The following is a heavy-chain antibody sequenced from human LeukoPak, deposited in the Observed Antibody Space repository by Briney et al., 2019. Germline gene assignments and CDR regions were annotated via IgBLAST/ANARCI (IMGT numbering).Heavy chain of an antibody. Sequence: GGSLRLSCAASGFTFSSYWMTWVRQAPGKGLEWVANMRQDGNEHYYMDSVKGRFTISRDNAKNSLFLQMNSLRAEDTAVYYCARAPYSGGWYLMYWGQGTLVTVSS. V-gene: IGHV3-7*01. J-gene: IGHJ4*02. CDR3: ARAPYSGGWYLMY. CDR2: MRQDGNEH. D-gene: IGHD6-19*01. CDR1: GFTFSSYW.